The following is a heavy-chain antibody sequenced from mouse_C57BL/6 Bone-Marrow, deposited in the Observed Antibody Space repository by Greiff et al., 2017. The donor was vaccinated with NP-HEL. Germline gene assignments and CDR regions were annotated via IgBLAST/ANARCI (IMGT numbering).Heavy chain of an antibody. D-gene: IGHD2-3*01. J-gene: IGHJ3*01. CDR3: ARRGIYDGYYGFFAY. V-gene: IGHV1-63*01. CDR2: IYPGGGYT. CDR1: GYTFTNYW. Sequence: VQLQESGAELVRPGTSVKMSCKASGYTFTNYWIGWAKQRPGHGLEWIGDIYPGGGYTNYNEKFKGKATLTADKSSSTAYMQFSSLTSEDSAIYYCARRGIYDGYYGFFAYWGQGTLVTVSA.